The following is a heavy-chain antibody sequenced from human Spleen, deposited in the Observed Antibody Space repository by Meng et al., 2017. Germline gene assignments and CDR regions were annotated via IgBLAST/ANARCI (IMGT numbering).Heavy chain of an antibody. D-gene: IGHD2-21*02. CDR1: GITFNRHA. CDR3: AKEGADCGGDCLGYFDL. J-gene: IGHJ2*01. CDR2: ISDGSGTI. Sequence: GESLKISCAASGITFNRHALSWVRQAPGKGLEWVSVISDGSGTIYYADSVKGRFTISRDNSKNTLYLQMNSLRVEDTAVYYCAKEGADCGGDCLGYFDLWGRGTQVTVSS. V-gene: IGHV3-23*01.